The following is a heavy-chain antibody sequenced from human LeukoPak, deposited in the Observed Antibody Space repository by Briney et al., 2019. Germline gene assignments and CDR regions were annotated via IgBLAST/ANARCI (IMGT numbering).Heavy chain of an antibody. D-gene: IGHD6-19*01. CDR2: IYHSGST. V-gene: IGHV4-4*02. CDR1: GGSISSSNW. J-gene: IGHJ4*02. Sequence: SETLSLTCAVSGGSISSSNWWSWVRQPPGKGLEWIGEIYHSGSTNYNPSLKSRVTISVDKSKNQFSLKLSSVTAADTAVYYCARGGIAVAGMEYYFDYWGQGTLVTVSS. CDR3: ARGGIAVAGMEYYFDY.